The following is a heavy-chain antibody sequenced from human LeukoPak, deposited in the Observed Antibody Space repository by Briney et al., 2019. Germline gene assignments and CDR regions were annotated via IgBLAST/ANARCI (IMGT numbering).Heavy chain of an antibody. J-gene: IGHJ4*02. V-gene: IGHV3-33*06. Sequence: PGRSLRLSCAASGFTFSSYGMHWVRQAPGKGLEWVAVIWYDGSNKFYADSVRGRFTISRDNSKNTLYLQMNSLRAEDTAVYYCAKDLYYFGSGSHDYWGQGTLVTVSS. CDR3: AKDLYYFGSGSHDY. CDR1: GFTFSSYG. CDR2: IWYDGSNK. D-gene: IGHD3-10*01.